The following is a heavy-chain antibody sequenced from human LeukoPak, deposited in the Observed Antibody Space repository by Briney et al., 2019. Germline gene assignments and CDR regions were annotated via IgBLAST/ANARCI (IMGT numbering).Heavy chain of an antibody. Sequence: GGSLRLSCAASGFTLSSYWMSWVRQAPGMGLEWVANINQDGSENYYVDSVKGRFTISRDNANNSLYLHMNSLRAEDTAVYYCARDPPSGSDSPGDWGQGTMVTVSS. D-gene: IGHD3-22*01. CDR1: GFTLSSYW. J-gene: IGHJ4*02. V-gene: IGHV3-7*01. CDR2: INQDGSEN. CDR3: ARDPPSGSDSPGD.